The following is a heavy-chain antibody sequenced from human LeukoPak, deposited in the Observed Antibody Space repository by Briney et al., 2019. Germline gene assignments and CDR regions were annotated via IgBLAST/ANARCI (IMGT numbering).Heavy chain of an antibody. Sequence: YPGGSLRLSCVASGFSLSGYWMYWVRQAPGKGLMYISRNNGDGSTTNYADVVKGRFTMSRDNVKNTLYLQMNSLRVEDTAAYYCVRDPRNVGLAPWGQGTLVTVSS. CDR2: NNGDGSTT. CDR3: VRDPRNVGLAP. V-gene: IGHV3-74*01. CDR1: GFSLSGYW. D-gene: IGHD2-15*01. J-gene: IGHJ5*02.